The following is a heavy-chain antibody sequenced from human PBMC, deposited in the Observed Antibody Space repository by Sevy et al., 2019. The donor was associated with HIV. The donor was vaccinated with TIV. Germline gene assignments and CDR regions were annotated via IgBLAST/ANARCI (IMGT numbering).Heavy chain of an antibody. CDR3: AREAYYYDSREENWFDP. CDR2: ISRTSTTT. J-gene: IGHJ5*02. D-gene: IGHD3-22*01. V-gene: IGHV3-48*02. Sequence: GGCLRLSCKASGFTFSTYSMHWVRQAPGKGLEWVSSISRTSTTTYYADSAKGRFTISRDNAKNSLYLQMNSLRDEDTAVYYCAREAYYYDSREENWFDPWGQGTLVTASS. CDR1: GFTFSTYS.